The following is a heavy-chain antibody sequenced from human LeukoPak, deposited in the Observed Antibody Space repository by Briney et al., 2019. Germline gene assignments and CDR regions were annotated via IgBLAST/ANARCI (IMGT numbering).Heavy chain of an antibody. CDR1: GYSISSGYY. Sequence: SETLSLTCTVSGYSISSGYYWGWIRQPPGKGLEWIGSIYHSGSTYYNPSLKSRVTISVDTSKNQFSLKLSSVTAADTAVYYCARGREDCSGGSCYIHNWFDPWGQGTLVTVSS. J-gene: IGHJ5*02. D-gene: IGHD2-15*01. V-gene: IGHV4-38-2*02. CDR2: IYHSGST. CDR3: ARGREDCSGGSCYIHNWFDP.